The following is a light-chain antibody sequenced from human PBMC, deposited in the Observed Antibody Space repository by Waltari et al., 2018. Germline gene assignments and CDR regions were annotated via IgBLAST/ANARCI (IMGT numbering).Light chain of an antibody. CDR1: QNINRN. CDR2: GAS. Sequence: EVVMTQSPATLSVSPGERATLSCRASQNINRNLAWYQQKPGQAPSHLIYGASTRATVIPARFSGSGSGTDFTLTINSLQSEDFAVYYCQQYDNWPPLTFGGGTKVEIK. CDR3: QQYDNWPPLT. V-gene: IGKV3-15*01. J-gene: IGKJ4*01.